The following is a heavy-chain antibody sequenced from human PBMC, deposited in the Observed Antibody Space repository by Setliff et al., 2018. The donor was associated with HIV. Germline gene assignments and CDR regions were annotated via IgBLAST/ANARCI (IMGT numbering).Heavy chain of an antibody. D-gene: IGHD6-19*01. CDR2: IKQDGSEK. J-gene: IGHJ4*02. CDR1: GFTFSSFW. Sequence: GGSLRLSCAASGFTFSSFWMSWVRQAPGKGLEWVANIKQDGSEKYYVDSVKGRFTFSRDNAKNSLFLQMNSLRAEDTAVYYCAKDHVPGQWLIRVYFDYWGQGTVVTVSS. CDR3: AKDHVPGQWLIRVYFDY. V-gene: IGHV3-7*05.